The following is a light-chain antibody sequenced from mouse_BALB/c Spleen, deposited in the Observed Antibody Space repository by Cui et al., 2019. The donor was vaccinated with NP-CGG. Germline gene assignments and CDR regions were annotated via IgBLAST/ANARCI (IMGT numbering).Light chain of an antibody. CDR2: GTN. CDR3: ALWYSNHWM. Sequence: QAVVTQASALTTSPGETVTLTCRSSSGTITTSNYANWVQEKPDHLFTGLIGGTNNRAPGVPARFPGSLIGDKAALTITGAQTEDEAKYFCALWYSNHWMFGGGTKLTVL. CDR1: SGTITTSNY. J-gene: IGLJ1*01. V-gene: IGLV1*01.